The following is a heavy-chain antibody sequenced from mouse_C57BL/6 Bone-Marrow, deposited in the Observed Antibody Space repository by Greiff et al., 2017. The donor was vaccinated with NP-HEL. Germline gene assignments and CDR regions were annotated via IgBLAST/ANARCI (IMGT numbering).Heavy chain of an antibody. CDR2: IYPGSGST. Sequence: QVQLQQSGAELVKPGASVKMSCKASGYTFTSYWITWVKQRPGQGLEWIGDIYPGSGSTNYNEKFKSKATLTVDTSSSTAYMQLSSLTSEDSAVYYGAIYGSSWSDWYFDVWGTGTTVTVSS. J-gene: IGHJ1*03. CDR3: AIYGSSWSDWYFDV. V-gene: IGHV1-55*01. CDR1: GYTFTSYW. D-gene: IGHD1-1*01.